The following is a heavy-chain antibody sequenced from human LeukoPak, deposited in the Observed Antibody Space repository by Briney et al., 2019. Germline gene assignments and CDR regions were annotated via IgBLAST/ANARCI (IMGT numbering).Heavy chain of an antibody. CDR1: GFTFSSYG. CDR2: IRYDGSNK. D-gene: IGHD3-3*01. CDR3: ARGGYDFWSGYPLLGYMDV. J-gene: IGHJ6*03. Sequence: PGGSLRLSCAASGFTFSSYGMHWVRQAPGKGLEWVAFIRYDGSNKYYADSVKGRFTISRDNAKNSLYLQMNSLRAEDTAVYYCARGGYDFWSGYPLLGYMDVWGKGTTVTVSS. V-gene: IGHV3-30*02.